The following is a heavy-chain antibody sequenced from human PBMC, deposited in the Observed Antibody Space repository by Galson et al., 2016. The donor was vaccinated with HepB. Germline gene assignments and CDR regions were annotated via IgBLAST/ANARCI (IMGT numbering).Heavy chain of an antibody. CDR2: IKSKTDGGTT. CDR3: TTDWDDYGARVYVFDV. V-gene: IGHV3-15*07. J-gene: IGHJ3*01. Sequence: SLRLSCAASGFTFSHAWMKWVRQAPGKGLEWVGRIKSKTDGGTTDYAAPVKGRFTISRDDSKNTLYLQMNSLKTEDTAVYYCTTDWDDYGARVYVFDVWGQGTMVTVSS. D-gene: IGHD5-12*01. CDR1: GFTFSHAW.